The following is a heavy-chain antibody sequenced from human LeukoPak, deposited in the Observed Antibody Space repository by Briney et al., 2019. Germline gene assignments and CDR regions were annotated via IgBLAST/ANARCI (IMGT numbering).Heavy chain of an antibody. D-gene: IGHD6-13*01. V-gene: IGHV3-33*01. CDR2: IWYDGSKK. J-gene: IGHJ4*02. CDR1: GFTFSSYG. Sequence: GGSLRLSCAASGFTFSSYGMHWVRQAPGKGLEWVAVIWYDGSKKYYADSVKGRFTISRDDSKNTLYLQMNSLRAEDTAIYYCARDPGTLATYFDYWGPGTLVTVSS. CDR3: ARDPGTLATYFDY.